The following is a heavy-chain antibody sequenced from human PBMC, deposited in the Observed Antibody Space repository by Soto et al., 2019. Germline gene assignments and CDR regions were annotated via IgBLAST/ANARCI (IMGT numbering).Heavy chain of an antibody. J-gene: IGHJ5*02. CDR1: GGSFGSYV. CDR3: PREVVGGAWFAP. D-gene: IGHD3-16*01. CDR2: IIPLSGTA. Sequence: QVQLVQSGAEVKKPGSSVKVSCKASGGSFGSYVITWVRQAPGQGLEWVGGIIPLSGTANYAQNFQGRVTITGAKPTGTASLELSSLRSDDTPMYDCPREVVGGAWFAPLGQGTPVTVYS. V-gene: IGHV1-69*06.